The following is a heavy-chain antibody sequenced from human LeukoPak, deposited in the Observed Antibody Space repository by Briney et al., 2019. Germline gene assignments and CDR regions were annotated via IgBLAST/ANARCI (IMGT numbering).Heavy chain of an antibody. Sequence: PGRSLRLSCAASGFTFSSYAMSWVRQAPGKGLEWVSCISGSGGSTYYADSVKGRFTISRDNSKNTLYLQMDSLSADDTAVSYCAPPLRVSGSYYAGYFQHWGQGTLVTVSS. V-gene: IGHV3-23*01. CDR1: GFTFSSYA. CDR3: APPLRVSGSYYAGYFQH. D-gene: IGHD3-10*01. J-gene: IGHJ1*01. CDR2: ISGSGGST.